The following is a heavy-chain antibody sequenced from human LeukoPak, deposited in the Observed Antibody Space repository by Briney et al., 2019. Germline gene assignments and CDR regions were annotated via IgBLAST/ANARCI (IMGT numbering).Heavy chain of an antibody. CDR3: ARDSGSSSWYYFDY. CDR1: GFTFSSYS. V-gene: IGHV3-48*01. D-gene: IGHD6-13*01. CDR2: ISSISSTI. Sequence: GGSLRLSCAASGFTFSSYSMNWVRQALAKGLEWVSYISSISSTIYYADSVKGRFTISRDNAKNSLYLQMNSLRAEDTAVYYCARDSGSSSWYYFDYWGQGTLVTVSS. J-gene: IGHJ4*02.